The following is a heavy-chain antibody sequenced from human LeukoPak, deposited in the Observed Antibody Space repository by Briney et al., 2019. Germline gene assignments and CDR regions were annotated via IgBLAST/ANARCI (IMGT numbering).Heavy chain of an antibody. CDR2: FDPEDGET. V-gene: IGHV1-24*01. CDR1: GYTLTELS. D-gene: IGHD5-12*01. Sequence: GASVTVSCTVSGYTLTELSMHWVRQAPGKGLEWMGGFDPEDGETIYAQKFQGRVTITEDTSTDTVYMELSSLRSEDTAVYYCARDSGYGYDYWGQGTLVTVSS. CDR3: ARDSGYGYDY. J-gene: IGHJ4*02.